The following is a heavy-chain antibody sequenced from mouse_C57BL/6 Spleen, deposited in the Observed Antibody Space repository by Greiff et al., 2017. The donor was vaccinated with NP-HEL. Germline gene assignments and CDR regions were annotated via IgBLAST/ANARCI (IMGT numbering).Heavy chain of an antibody. V-gene: IGHV3-6*01. CDR3: ASPLTGTFAMDY. Sequence: EVQRVESGPGLVKPSQSLSLTCSVTGYSITSGYYWNWIRQFPGNKLEWMGYISYDGSNNYNPSLKNRISITRDTSKNQFFLKLNSVTTEDTATYYCASPLTGTFAMDYWGQGTSVTVSS. CDR1: GYSITSGYY. J-gene: IGHJ4*01. D-gene: IGHD4-1*01. CDR2: ISYDGSN.